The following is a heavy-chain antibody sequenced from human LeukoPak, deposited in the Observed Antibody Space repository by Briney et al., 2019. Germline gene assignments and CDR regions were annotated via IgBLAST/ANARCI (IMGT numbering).Heavy chain of an antibody. CDR2: ICAYNGNT. J-gene: IGHJ4*02. D-gene: IGHD5-18*01. CDR3: ARVHTAMVNWYYFDY. V-gene: IGHV1-18*01. Sequence: ASVKVSCKASGYTFTSYGISWVRQAPGQGLEWMGWICAYNGNTNYAQKLQGRVTMTTDTSTSTAYMELRSLRSDDTAVYYCARVHTAMVNWYYFDYWGQGTLVTVSS. CDR1: GYTFTSYG.